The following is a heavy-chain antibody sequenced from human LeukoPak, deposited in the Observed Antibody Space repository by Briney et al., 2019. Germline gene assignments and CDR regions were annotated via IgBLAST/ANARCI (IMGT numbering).Heavy chain of an antibody. CDR3: ARHLYYSASAFWYIDL. D-gene: IGHD3-10*01. V-gene: IGHV4-39*01. CDR2: VSHSGNT. Sequence: SETLSLTCTLSGDSIISSDHYWVWIRQSPGKGLEWIGSVSHSGNTYYKSSLRSRVTVSLDTSKNEFSLILTSVTAADTAEYYCARHLYYSASAFWYIDLWGRGTLVIVSP. J-gene: IGHJ2*01. CDR1: GDSIISSDHY.